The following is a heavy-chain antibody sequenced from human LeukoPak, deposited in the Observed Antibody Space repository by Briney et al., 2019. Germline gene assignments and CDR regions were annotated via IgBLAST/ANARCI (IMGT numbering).Heavy chain of an antibody. CDR3: ARRGYCSSTSCYEYWFDP. V-gene: IGHV4-39*01. CDR1: GGSISSSSYY. CDR2: IYYSGGT. Sequence: SETLSLTCTVSGGSISSSSYYWGWIRQPPGKGLEGMGIIYYSGGTYYNPSLKSRLTISVDTSKNQFSLKLSSVTATDTAVYYCARRGYCSSTSCYEYWFDPWGQGTLVTVSS. J-gene: IGHJ5*02. D-gene: IGHD2-2*01.